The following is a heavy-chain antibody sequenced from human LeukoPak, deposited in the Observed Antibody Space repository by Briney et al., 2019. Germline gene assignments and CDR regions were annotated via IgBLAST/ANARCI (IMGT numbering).Heavy chain of an antibody. CDR1: GLTFSSYE. CDR2: ISSSGSTI. Sequence: GGSLRLSCAASGLTFSSYEMNWVRQAPGKGLEWVSYISSSGSTIYYADSVKGRFTNSRDNAKNSLYLQMNSLRAEDTAVYYCARESRRGLSITYYYGMDVWGKGTTVTVSS. CDR3: ARESRRGLSITYYYGMDV. V-gene: IGHV3-48*03. J-gene: IGHJ6*04. D-gene: IGHD2-21*01.